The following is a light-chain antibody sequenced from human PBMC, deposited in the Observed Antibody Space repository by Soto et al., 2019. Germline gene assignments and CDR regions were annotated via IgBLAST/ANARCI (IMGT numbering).Light chain of an antibody. Sequence: EIVLTESPGTLSLSPGERATLSCRASQSVSSSYLAWYQQKPGQAPRLLIYGASSRATCIPDRFSGSGSGTDFTLTISRLEPEDFAVYYCQQYGSSPPVTFGQGTKVDIK. CDR3: QQYGSSPPVT. CDR2: GAS. J-gene: IGKJ1*01. V-gene: IGKV3-20*01. CDR1: QSVSSSY.